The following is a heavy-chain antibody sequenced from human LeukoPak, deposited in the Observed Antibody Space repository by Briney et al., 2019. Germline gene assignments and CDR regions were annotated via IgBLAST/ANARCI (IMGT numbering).Heavy chain of an antibody. V-gene: IGHV3-11*01. J-gene: IGHJ4*02. CDR2: ISSSGSTK. CDR1: GFTFSDYY. CDR3: APKLYYFDY. D-gene: IGHD3-10*01. Sequence: GESLKISCAASGFTFSDYYMSWIRQAPGKGLEWVSYISSSGSTKHYADSVKGRFTISRDNAKNSLYLQMNSLRAEDTAVYYCAPKLYYFDYWGQGTLVTVSS.